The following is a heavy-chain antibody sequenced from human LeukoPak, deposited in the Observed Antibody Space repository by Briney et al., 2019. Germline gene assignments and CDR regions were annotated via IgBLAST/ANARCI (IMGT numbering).Heavy chain of an antibody. Sequence: SQTLSLTCTVSGGSIRSGGYYWTWIRQHPGKGLEWIGYIHYSGSTYYNPSLKSRLSISMDTSKNQFSLRLSSVTAADTAVYYCAILMTVFTRLDPWGQGTLVTVAS. D-gene: IGHD2-21*02. V-gene: IGHV4-31*03. CDR1: GGSIRSGGYY. CDR3: AILMTVFTRLDP. J-gene: IGHJ5*02. CDR2: IHYSGST.